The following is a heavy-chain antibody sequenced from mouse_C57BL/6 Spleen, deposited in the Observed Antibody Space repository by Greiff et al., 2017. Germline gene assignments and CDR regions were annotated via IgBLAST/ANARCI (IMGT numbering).Heavy chain of an antibody. V-gene: IGHV1-19*01. Sequence: VQLQQSGPVLVKPGASVKMSCKASGYTFTDYYMNWVKQSHGKSLEWIGVINPYNGGTSYNQKFKGKATLTVDKSSSTAYMELNSLTSEDSAVYYCARPISITTAPDYWGQGTTLTVSS. CDR1: GYTFTDYY. J-gene: IGHJ2*01. CDR3: ARPISITTAPDY. D-gene: IGHD1-2*01. CDR2: INPYNGGT.